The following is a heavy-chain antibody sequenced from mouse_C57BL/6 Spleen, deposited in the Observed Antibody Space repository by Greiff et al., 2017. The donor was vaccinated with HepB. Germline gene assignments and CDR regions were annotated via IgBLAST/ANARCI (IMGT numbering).Heavy chain of an antibody. CDR2: INYDGSST. CDR3: ARDRVILDY. CDR1: GFTFSDYY. Sequence: EVHLVESAGGLVQPGSSMKLSCTASGFTFSDYYMAWVRQVPEKGLEWVANINYDGSSTYYLDSLKSRFIISRDNAKNILYLQMSSLKSEDTATYYCARDRVILDYWGQGTTLTVSS. J-gene: IGHJ2*01. V-gene: IGHV5-16*01. D-gene: IGHD2-2*01.